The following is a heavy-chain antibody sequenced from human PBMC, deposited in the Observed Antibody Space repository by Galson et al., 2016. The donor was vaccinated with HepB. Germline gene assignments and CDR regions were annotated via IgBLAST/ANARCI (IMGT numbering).Heavy chain of an antibody. Sequence: TLSLTCSVSSGSISSGGLYWSWIRQHPGKGLEWIGYIDYIGSTYSNPSLKSRITMSLDTSKNQFSLNLSSVTAADTTVYYCARGDGAARPDYWGQGTLVTVSS. CDR1: SGSISSGGLY. CDR3: ARGDGAARPDY. V-gene: IGHV4-31*03. J-gene: IGHJ4*02. D-gene: IGHD6-6*01. CDR2: IDYIGST.